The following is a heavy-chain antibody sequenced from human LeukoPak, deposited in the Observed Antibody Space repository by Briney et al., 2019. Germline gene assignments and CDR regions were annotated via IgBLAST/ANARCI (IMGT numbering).Heavy chain of an antibody. V-gene: IGHV3-30*07. CDR1: GFTFSSYA. Sequence: PGGSLRLSCAASGFTFSSYAMHWVRQAPGEGLEWVAVISYDGSNKYYADSVKGRFTISRDNSKNTLYLQMNSLRAEDTAVYYCAKDWVLDYYGSGTGTFDIWGQGTMVTVSS. CDR2: ISYDGSNK. J-gene: IGHJ3*02. D-gene: IGHD3-10*01. CDR3: AKDWVLDYYGSGTGTFDI.